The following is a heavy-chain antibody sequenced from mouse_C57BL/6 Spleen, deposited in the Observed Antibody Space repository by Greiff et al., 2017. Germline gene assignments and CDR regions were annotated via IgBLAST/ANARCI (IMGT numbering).Heavy chain of an antibody. D-gene: IGHD2-1*01. CDR1: GFTFSDYG. V-gene: IGHV5-17*01. J-gene: IGHJ3*01. CDR2: ISSGSSTI. CDR3: ARGGIYYGNYAPFAY. Sequence: EVQLVESGGGLVKPGGSLKLSCAASGFTFSDYGMHWVRQAPEKGLEWVAYISSGSSTIYYADTVKGRFTISRDNAKNTLFLQMTSLRSEDTAMYYCARGGIYYGNYAPFAYWGQGTLVTVSA.